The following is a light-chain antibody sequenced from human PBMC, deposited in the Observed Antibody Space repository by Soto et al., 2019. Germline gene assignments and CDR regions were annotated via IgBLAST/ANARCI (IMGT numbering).Light chain of an antibody. CDR2: RNN. Sequence: QSVLTQPPSASGTPGQRVTISCSGSSSNIGSNTVTWYQQLPGTAPKLLIYRNNQRPSGVPDRFSGSKSGTSASLVISGLQSEDEADYYCATWDDSLKGGVFGGGTKLTVL. CDR3: ATWDDSLKGGV. J-gene: IGLJ3*02. V-gene: IGLV1-44*01. CDR1: SSNIGSNT.